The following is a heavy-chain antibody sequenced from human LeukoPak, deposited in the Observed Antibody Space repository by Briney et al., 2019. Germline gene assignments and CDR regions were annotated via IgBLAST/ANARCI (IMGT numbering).Heavy chain of an antibody. CDR1: GFTFKKHW. J-gene: IGHJ3*02. V-gene: IGHV3-7*01. CDR2: IKEDGSEK. D-gene: IGHD4/OR15-4a*01. Sequence: GGSLRLSCEASGFTFKKHWMSWVRQAVGKGLECVAKIKEDGSEKHYVDSVQGRFTISRDNARNSLYLQMNSLRAEDTAMYYCAKVSLNMVNDAFDIWGQGTMVSVSS. CDR3: AKVSLNMVNDAFDI.